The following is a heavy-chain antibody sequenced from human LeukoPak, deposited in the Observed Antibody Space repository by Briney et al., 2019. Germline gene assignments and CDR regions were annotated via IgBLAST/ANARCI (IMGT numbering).Heavy chain of an antibody. CDR2: INPNSSAT. J-gene: IGHJ1*01. CDR1: GYTFTGYY. D-gene: IGHD5-24*01. CDR3: ARVLKDGYNNGNFQH. V-gene: IGHV1-2*02. Sequence: GASVKVSCKASGYTFTGYYVHWVRQVPGRGLEWMGWINPNSSATNFPQKFQGRVTLTRDTSITTAYMELSRLRSDDTAVYYCARVLKDGYNNGNFQHWGQGTLVTVSS.